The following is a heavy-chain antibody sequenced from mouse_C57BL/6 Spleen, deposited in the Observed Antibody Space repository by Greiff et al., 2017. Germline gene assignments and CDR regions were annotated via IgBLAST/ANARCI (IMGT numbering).Heavy chain of an antibody. CDR1: GFSLTSYG. CDR3: AKKSITTVVDAMDY. V-gene: IGHV2-2*01. CDR2: IWSGGST. J-gene: IGHJ4*01. Sequence: VQGVESGPGLVQPSQSLSITCTVSGFSLTSYGVHWVRQSPGKGLEWLGVIWSGGSTDYNKAFISRLSISKDNSKSQVFSKMTSLQADYTAIYYCAKKSITTVVDAMDYWGQGTSVTVSS. D-gene: IGHD1-1*01.